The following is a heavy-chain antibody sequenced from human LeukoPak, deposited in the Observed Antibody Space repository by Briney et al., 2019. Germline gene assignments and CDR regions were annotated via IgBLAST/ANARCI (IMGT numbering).Heavy chain of an antibody. J-gene: IGHJ4*02. CDR1: GGSISNYY. CDR2: ISYSGST. CDR3: ARLGYGEYLFYSDY. D-gene: IGHD4-17*01. Sequence: SETLSLTCTVSGGSISNYYWSWIRQPPGKGLEWIGYISYSGSTNYNPSLKSRVTISVDTSKNQFSLRLSSVTAADTAVYYCARLGYGEYLFYSDYWGQGTLVTVSS. V-gene: IGHV4-59*01.